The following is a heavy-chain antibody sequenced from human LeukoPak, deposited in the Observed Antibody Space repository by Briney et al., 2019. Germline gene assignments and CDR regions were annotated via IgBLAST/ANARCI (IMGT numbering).Heavy chain of an antibody. D-gene: IGHD3-9*01. CDR3: ARHEGYDFLTGYSYFFDY. CDR1: GGSISSSSYY. CDR2: IYYSGST. J-gene: IGHJ4*02. Sequence: SETLSLTCTVSGGSISSSSYYWGWIRQPPGKGLEWIGSIYYSGSTYYNPSLKSRVTISVDTSKNQFSLNLSSVTAADTAVYYCARHEGYDFLTGYSYFFDYWGQGTLVTVPS. V-gene: IGHV4-39*01.